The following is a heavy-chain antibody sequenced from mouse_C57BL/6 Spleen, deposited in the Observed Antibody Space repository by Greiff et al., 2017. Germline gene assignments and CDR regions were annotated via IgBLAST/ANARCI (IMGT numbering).Heavy chain of an antibody. Sequence: QVQLQQSGPELVKPGASVKISCKASGYAFRSSWMNWVKQRPGKGLEWIGRIYPGDGDTNYNGKFKGKAKLTADKSSRTAYMQLSSLTSEDSAVYFFARTTTEAGYFDVCATGTTVTVSS. V-gene: IGHV1-82*01. CDR1: GYAFRSSW. J-gene: IGHJ1*03. CDR3: ARTTTEAGYFDV. CDR2: IYPGDGDT. D-gene: IGHD1-1*01.